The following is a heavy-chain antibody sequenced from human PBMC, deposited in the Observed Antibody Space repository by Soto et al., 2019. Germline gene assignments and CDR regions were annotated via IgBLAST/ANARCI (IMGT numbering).Heavy chain of an antibody. J-gene: IGHJ3*02. CDR1: GFTFSSYA. Sequence: QVQLVESGGGVVQPGRSLRLSCAASGFTFSSYAMHWVRQAPGKGLEWVAVISYDGSNKYYADSVKGRFTISRDNSKNTLYLQMNSLRAEDTAVYYCARDRRLFMGAFDIWGQGTMVTVSS. V-gene: IGHV3-30-3*01. CDR3: ARDRRLFMGAFDI. CDR2: ISYDGSNK.